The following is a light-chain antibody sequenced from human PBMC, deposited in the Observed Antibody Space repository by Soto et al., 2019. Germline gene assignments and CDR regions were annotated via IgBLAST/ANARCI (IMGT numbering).Light chain of an antibody. J-gene: IGLJ1*01. V-gene: IGLV2-14*01. CDR3: ISYTSDDDRDV. CDR1: NSDVGLYDF. Sequence: QSVLTQPASVSGTPGQSITISCTGSNSDVGLYDFVSWYQHHPGRAPKLIVSEVSHRPSGISNRFSGSKSGNTASLTISGLQSEDEADYYCISYTSDDDRDVFGTGTKVTVL. CDR2: EVS.